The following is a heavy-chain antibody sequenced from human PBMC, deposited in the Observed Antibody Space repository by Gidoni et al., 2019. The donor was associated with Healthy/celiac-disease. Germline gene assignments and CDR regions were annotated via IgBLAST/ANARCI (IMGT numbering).Heavy chain of an antibody. J-gene: IGHJ4*02. V-gene: IGHV4-39*07. Sequence: QLQLQASVPGLVQPSETLSLTCTVSGGSISSSRYYWGWIRQPPGKGLEWIGRIYYSGSTYYNPSLKSRVTISVDTSKNQFSLKLSSVTAADTAVYDCARDPFTRVRGVPTPGPNYWGQGTLVTVSS. CDR3: ARDPFTRVRGVPTPGPNY. CDR2: IYYSGST. CDR1: GGSISSSRYY. D-gene: IGHD3-10*01.